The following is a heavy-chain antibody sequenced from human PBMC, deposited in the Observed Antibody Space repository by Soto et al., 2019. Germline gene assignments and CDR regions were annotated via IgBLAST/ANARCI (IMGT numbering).Heavy chain of an antibody. D-gene: IGHD6-13*01. CDR1: GTSVRHFY. V-gene: IGHV4-4*07. Sequence: PSETLSLTCKVSGTSVRHFYWSWIRQSAGKGLEWIGRIYSTGTTNFNHSLKSRLTMSMDMSKNQVSLNLTSVTAADTAVYYCVRDRADFSSTYYHYFSVWGRGTLVTVS. CDR3: VRDRADFSSTYYHYFSV. CDR2: IYSTGTT. J-gene: IGHJ2*01.